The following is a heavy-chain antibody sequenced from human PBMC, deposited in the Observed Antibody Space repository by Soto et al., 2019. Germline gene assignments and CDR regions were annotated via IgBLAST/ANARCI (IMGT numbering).Heavy chain of an antibody. CDR3: AKDVGSGIYKYYFDY. D-gene: IGHD3-3*01. CDR2: INPSGGST. J-gene: IGHJ4*02. V-gene: IGHV1-46*01. Sequence: QVQLVQSGAEVKKPGASVKVSCKASGYTFTSYYMHWVRQAPGQGLEWMGIINPSGGSTTYAQKFQGRVTMTRDTSTSTVYMEVTSLRSDDTAVYYCAKDVGSGIYKYYFDYWGQGTLVTVSS. CDR1: GYTFTSYY.